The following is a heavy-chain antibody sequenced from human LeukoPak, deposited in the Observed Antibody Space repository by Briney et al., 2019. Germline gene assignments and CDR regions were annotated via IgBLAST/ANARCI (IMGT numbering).Heavy chain of an antibody. CDR3: ARDPGVPAAPLDY. J-gene: IGHJ4*02. D-gene: IGHD2-2*01. V-gene: IGHV3-21*01. CDR1: GFTFSPYS. Sequence: GGSLRLSCAASGFTFSPYSTNWVRQAPGKGLEWVAYISSSSRFIYYADSVKGRFIISRDNANNSLHLQMNSLRVEDTAVYFCARDPGVPAAPLDYWGQGTLVAVSS. CDR2: ISSSSRFI.